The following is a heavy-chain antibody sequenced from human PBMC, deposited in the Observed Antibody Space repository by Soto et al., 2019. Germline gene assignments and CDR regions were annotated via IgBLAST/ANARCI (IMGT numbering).Heavy chain of an antibody. CDR3: ARESGGATATLDYYYFYMDV. V-gene: IGHV1-2*04. J-gene: IGHJ6*03. Sequence: QVQLVQSGAEVRKPGASVTVSCRSSGDSFNDYYIHWVRQAPGQGLEWMGWINPNSGVTTYAQKLQGWVSLTRDTSIRTVYMQLSRLRSDDTAVYYCARESGGATATLDYYYFYMDVWGTGTTVTVSS. D-gene: IGHD5-12*01. CDR2: INPNSGVT. CDR1: GDSFNDYY.